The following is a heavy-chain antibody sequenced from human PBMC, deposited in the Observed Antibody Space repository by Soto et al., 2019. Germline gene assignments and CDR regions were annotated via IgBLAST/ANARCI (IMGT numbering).Heavy chain of an antibody. Sequence: GGSLRLSCAASGFTFSSYWMHWVRQAPGKGLVWVSRINSDGSSTSYADSVKGRFTISRDNAKNTLYLQMNSLRAEDTAVYYCAKGSRRPPELDYWGQGTLVTVSS. CDR1: GFTFSSYW. V-gene: IGHV3-74*01. CDR2: INSDGSST. CDR3: AKGSRRPPELDY. J-gene: IGHJ4*02.